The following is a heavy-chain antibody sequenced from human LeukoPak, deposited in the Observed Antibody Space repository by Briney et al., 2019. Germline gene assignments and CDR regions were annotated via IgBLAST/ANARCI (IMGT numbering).Heavy chain of an antibody. CDR3: AKDQGSHAFDI. CDR2: INSDGSST. J-gene: IGHJ3*02. V-gene: IGHV3-74*01. CDR1: GFTFSSYW. Sequence: GGSLRLSCAASGFTFSSYWMHWVRQAPGKGLVWVSRINSDGSSTNYADSVKGRFTISRDNAKNTLYLQMNSLRAEDTAVYYCAKDQGSHAFDIWGQGTMVTVSS.